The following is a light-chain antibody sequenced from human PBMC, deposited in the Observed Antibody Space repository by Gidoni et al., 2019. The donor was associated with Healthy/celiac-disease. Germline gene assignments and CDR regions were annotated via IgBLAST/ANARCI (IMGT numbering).Light chain of an antibody. V-gene: IGLV1-51*01. J-gene: IGLJ3*02. CDR3: GTWDSSLSASGV. Sequence: QSVLTQPPSVSAAPGQKVTISRSGSSSNIGNNYVSWYQQLPGTAPKLLIYDNNKRPSGIPDRFSGSKSGTSATLGITGLQTGDEADYYCGTWDSSLSASGVFGGGTKLTVL. CDR2: DNN. CDR1: SSNIGNNY.